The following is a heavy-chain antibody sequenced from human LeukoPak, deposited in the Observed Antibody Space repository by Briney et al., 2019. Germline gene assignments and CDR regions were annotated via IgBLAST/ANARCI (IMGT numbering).Heavy chain of an antibody. J-gene: IGHJ6*03. Sequence: SETLSLTCAVYGGSFSGYYWSWIRQPPGKGLEWIGYIYYSGSTNYNPSLKSRVTISVDTSKNQFSLKLSSVTAADTAVYYCARVYYYGSGKGYYMDVWGKGTTVTVSS. CDR1: GGSFSGYY. CDR3: ARVYYYGSGKGYYMDV. CDR2: IYYSGST. D-gene: IGHD3-10*01. V-gene: IGHV4-59*08.